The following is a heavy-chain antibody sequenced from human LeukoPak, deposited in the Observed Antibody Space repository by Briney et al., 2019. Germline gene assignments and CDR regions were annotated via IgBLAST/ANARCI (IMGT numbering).Heavy chain of an antibody. CDR1: GGSISSYY. Sequence: SETLSLTCTVSGGSISSYYWSWIRQPPGKGLEWIGYIYYSGSTNYNPSLKSRVTISVDTSKNQFSLKLSSVAAADTAVYYCASSYSSGLLDYWGQGTLVTVSS. CDR2: IYYSGST. D-gene: IGHD6-19*01. J-gene: IGHJ4*02. CDR3: ASSYSSGLLDY. V-gene: IGHV4-59*01.